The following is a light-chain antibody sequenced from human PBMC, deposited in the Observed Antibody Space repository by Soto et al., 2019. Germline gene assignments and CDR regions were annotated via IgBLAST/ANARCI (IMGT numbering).Light chain of an antibody. J-gene: IGKJ5*01. CDR1: QSVSSSY. Sequence: EIVLTQSPGTLSLSPGERATLSCRASQSVSSSYLAWYQQKPGQAPRLLIYGASSRATGIPDRFSGSGSGTDFTLTISRLEPEDFAVYYCQQYRSPSLGTFGQGTRLEIK. CDR2: GAS. CDR3: QQYRSPSLGT. V-gene: IGKV3-20*01.